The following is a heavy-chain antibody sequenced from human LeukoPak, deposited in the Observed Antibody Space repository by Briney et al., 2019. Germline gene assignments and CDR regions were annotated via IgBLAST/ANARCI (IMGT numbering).Heavy chain of an antibody. J-gene: IGHJ4*02. CDR3: ARSEQLAAFDY. V-gene: IGHV4-39*07. CDR2: IYYSGST. Sequence: SETLSLTCTVSGGSISSSSYYWGWIRQPPGKGLEWIGSIYYSGSTYYNPSLKSRVTISVDTSKNQFSLKLSSVTAADTAVYYCARSEQLAAFDYWGQGTLVTVSS. D-gene: IGHD1/OR15-1a*01. CDR1: GGSISSSSYY.